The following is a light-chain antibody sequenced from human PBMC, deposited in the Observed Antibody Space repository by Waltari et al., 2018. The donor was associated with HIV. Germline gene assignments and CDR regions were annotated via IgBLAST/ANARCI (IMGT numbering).Light chain of an antibody. V-gene: IGKV3-20*01. Sequence: EIPLTPSPGPLSLSPGERDTLSCRASESVSSSYLAWYQQRRGQAPRLLIDGASKRATGIPDRFSGSGSGTDFTLTISRLEPEDFALYYCQHYGNSLGFTFGPGTKGDIK. CDR2: GAS. CDR1: ESVSSSY. CDR3: QHYGNSLGFT. J-gene: IGKJ3*01.